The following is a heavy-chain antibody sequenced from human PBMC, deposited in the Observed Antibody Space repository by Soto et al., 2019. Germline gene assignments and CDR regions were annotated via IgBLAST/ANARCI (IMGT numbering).Heavy chain of an antibody. D-gene: IGHD3-16*01. CDR1: GFTFRIYS. CDR2: MWYDGTNK. CDR3: ARDATFGTKGGSFDI. Sequence: VGSLRLSCAASGFTFRIYSMHWVRQSPGKGLEWVAVMWYDGTNKYYGESVKGRFTISRDNSENTLYLQMNSLRVQYTAGYYCARDATFGTKGGSFDIWGHGTLVTFSS. J-gene: IGHJ3*02. V-gene: IGHV3-33*01.